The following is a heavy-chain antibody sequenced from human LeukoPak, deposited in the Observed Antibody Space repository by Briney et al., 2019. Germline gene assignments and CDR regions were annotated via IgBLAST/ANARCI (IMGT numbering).Heavy chain of an antibody. CDR3: ARQGLYYYYMDV. Sequence: PGGSLRLSCAASGFTFSSYNMNWVRQAPGKGLEWVSSISSSSSYIYYADSVKGRFTISRDNAKNSLYLQMNSLRAEDTAVYYCARQGLYYYYMDVWGKGTTVTVSS. CDR1: GFTFSSYN. V-gene: IGHV3-21*01. D-gene: IGHD3/OR15-3a*01. J-gene: IGHJ6*03. CDR2: ISSSSSYI.